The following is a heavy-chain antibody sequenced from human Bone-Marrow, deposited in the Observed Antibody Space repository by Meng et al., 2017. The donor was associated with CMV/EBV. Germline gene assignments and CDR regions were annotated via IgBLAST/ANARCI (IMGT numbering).Heavy chain of an antibody. J-gene: IGHJ5*02. V-gene: IGHV4-4*02. Sequence: SGGSISSSNGWSWVRQPPGKGLEWIGEIYHSGSTNYNPSLKSRVTISVDKSKNQFSLKLSSVTAADTAVYYCARPVRGVISSAWFDPWGQGTLVTVSS. CDR3: ARPVRGVISSAWFDP. D-gene: IGHD3-10*01. CDR2: IYHSGST. CDR1: GGSISSSNG.